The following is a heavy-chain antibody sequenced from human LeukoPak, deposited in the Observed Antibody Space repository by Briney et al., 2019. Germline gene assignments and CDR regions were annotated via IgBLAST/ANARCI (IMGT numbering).Heavy chain of an antibody. CDR1: GGSFSGYY. Sequence: PSETLSLTCAVYGGSFSGYYWSWIRQPPGKGLEWIGEINHSGSTNYNPSLKSRVTISVDTSKNQFSLKLSSVTAADTAVYYCARVPVATMVRTRSGYYYYMDVWGKGTTVTVSS. CDR2: INHSGST. V-gene: IGHV4-34*01. J-gene: IGHJ6*03. CDR3: ARVPVATMVRTRSGYYYYMDV. D-gene: IGHD3-10*01.